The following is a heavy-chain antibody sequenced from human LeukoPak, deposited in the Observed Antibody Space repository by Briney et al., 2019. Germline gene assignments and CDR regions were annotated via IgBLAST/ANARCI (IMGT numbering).Heavy chain of an antibody. V-gene: IGHV1-2*02. J-gene: IGHJ6*02. Sequence: ASVKVSCKASGYTFTVYYMNWVRQAPGQGREWMGWINPNSGGTNYAQKFQGRVTMTRDTSISTAYMELSRLRSDDTAVYYCARDAPLDYYDSSGYYFDYYYGMVVWGQGTTVTVSS. CDR3: ARDAPLDYYDSSGYYFDYYYGMVV. CDR1: GYTFTVYY. CDR2: INPNSGGT. D-gene: IGHD3-22*01.